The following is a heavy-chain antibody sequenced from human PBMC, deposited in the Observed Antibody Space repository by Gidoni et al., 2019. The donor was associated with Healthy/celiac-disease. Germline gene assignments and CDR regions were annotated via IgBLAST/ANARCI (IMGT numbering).Heavy chain of an antibody. CDR1: GYTFTSYA. D-gene: IGHD3-16*02. J-gene: IGHJ4*02. Sequence: QVQLVQSGAEVKKPGASVKVSCKASGYTFTSYAMHWVRQAPGQRLEWMGWINAGNGNTKYSQKFQGRVTITRDTSASTAYMELSSLRSEDTAVYYCARTARLGELSLFIAAYWGQGTLVTVSS. V-gene: IGHV1-3*01. CDR3: ARTARLGELSLFIAAY. CDR2: INAGNGNT.